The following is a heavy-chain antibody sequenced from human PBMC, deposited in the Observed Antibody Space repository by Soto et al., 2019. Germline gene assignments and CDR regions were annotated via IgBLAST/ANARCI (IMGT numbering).Heavy chain of an antibody. V-gene: IGHV3-23*01. CDR2: ISGSGGST. J-gene: IGHJ4*02. CDR3: ARDWGFEVSSASCYARWAIDY. CDR1: GFTFSSYA. D-gene: IGHD2-2*01. Sequence: GGSLRLSCAASGFTFSSYAMSWVRQAPGKGLEWVSDISGSGGSTYYADSVKGRFTISRDNSKTTLYLQMNSLRAEDTAVYYCARDWGFEVSSASCYARWAIDYWGQGTLVTVSS.